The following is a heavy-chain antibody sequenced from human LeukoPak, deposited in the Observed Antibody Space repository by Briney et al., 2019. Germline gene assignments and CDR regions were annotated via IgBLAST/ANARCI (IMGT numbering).Heavy chain of an antibody. CDR1: GGSFSGYY. J-gene: IGHJ3*02. CDR2: INHSGST. V-gene: IGHV4-34*01. CDR3: ARGSRLTGAFDI. D-gene: IGHD3-9*01. Sequence: LETLSLTCAVYGGSFSGYYWSWIRQSPGKGLEWIGEINHSGSTNSNPSLKSRVTISVDTSKNLFSLKLSSVTAADTAVYYCARGSRLTGAFDIWGQGTMVTVSS.